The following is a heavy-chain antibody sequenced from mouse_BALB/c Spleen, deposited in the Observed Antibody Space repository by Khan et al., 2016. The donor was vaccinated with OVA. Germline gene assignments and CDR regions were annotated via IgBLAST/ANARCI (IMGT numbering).Heavy chain of an antibody. CDR1: GFSLTSYG. Sequence: VKLEVSGPGLVAPSQSLSITCTVSGFSLTSYGVSWTRQPPAKGLEWLGIIWGDGSTNYHSDLKSRLSISKDNSKSQVFLKVHNLQTDDTATSFCATLIYYDYDRYGLDYWGQGTSVTVSS. J-gene: IGHJ4*01. CDR2: IWGDGST. CDR3: ATLIYYDYDRYGLDY. V-gene: IGHV2-3*01. D-gene: IGHD2-4*01.